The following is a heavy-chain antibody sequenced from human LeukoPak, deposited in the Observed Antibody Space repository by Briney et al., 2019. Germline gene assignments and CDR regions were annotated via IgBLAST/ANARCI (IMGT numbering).Heavy chain of an antibody. J-gene: IGHJ6*03. CDR3: ARDRDYGTYYDFWSGYPHMDV. Sequence: GGSLRLSCAASGFTFSSYSMNWVRQAPGKGLEWVSSISSSSYIYYADSVKGRFTISRDNTKNSLYLQMNSLRAEDTAVYYCARDRDYGTYYDFWSGYPHMDVWGKGTTVTVSS. D-gene: IGHD3-3*01. V-gene: IGHV3-21*01. CDR2: ISSSSYI. CDR1: GFTFSSYS.